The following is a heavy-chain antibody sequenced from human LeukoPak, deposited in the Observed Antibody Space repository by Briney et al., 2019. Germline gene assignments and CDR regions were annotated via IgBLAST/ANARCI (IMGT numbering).Heavy chain of an antibody. V-gene: IGHV3-66*01. CDR3: AAHIAMAGTISFDY. CDR2: IYSGGRT. Sequence: GGSLRLSCAASGFTVSNNYMSWVRQPPGKGLEWVSVIYSGGRTYYADSVRGRYTISRDNSKNTLYLQMNSLRAEDTAVYYCAAHIAMAGTISFDYWGQGTLVTVSS. D-gene: IGHD6-19*01. J-gene: IGHJ4*02. CDR1: GFTVSNNY.